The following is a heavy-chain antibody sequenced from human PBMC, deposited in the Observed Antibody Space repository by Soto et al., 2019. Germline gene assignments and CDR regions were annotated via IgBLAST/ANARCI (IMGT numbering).Heavy chain of an antibody. D-gene: IGHD6-13*01. V-gene: IGHV4-59*01. Sequence: SGTLSLTCTVSGGSISSYYWSWIRQPPGKGLEWIGYIYYSGSTNYNPSLKSRVTISVDTSKNQFSLKLSSVTAADTAVYYCARDSAPRGRQLVTYYYYYYMDVWGKGTTVTVSS. CDR1: GGSISSYY. CDR2: IYYSGST. J-gene: IGHJ6*03. CDR3: ARDSAPRGRQLVTYYYYYYMDV.